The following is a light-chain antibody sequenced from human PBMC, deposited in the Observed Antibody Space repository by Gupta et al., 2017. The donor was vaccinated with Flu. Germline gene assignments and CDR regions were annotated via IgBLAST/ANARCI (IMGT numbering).Light chain of an antibody. V-gene: IGKV1-5*03. CDR3: QQVDGYPLT. Sequence: DIQMTQSPSTLSASAGDTVTITCRASQSISTWLAWYQQKPGKAPKLLINKASILETGVPSRFSGSGSGTEFTLTISSLQSDDFATYYCQQVDGYPLTFGGGTKVEIK. CDR2: KAS. CDR1: QSISTW. J-gene: IGKJ4*01.